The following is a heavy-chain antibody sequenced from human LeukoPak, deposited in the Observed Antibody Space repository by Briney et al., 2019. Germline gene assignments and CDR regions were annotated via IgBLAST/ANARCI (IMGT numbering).Heavy chain of an antibody. V-gene: IGHV3-23*01. CDR3: IVLAVTGTFGFDY. J-gene: IGHJ4*02. CDR1: GFTFSSYA. CDR2: ISGSGGST. D-gene: IGHD6-19*01. Sequence: GGSLRLSCAASGFTFSSYAMSWVRQAPGKGLEWVSGISGSGGSTYYADSVKGRFTISRDNSKHTLYLQMNSLRAEDTAVYYCIVLAVTGTFGFDYWGQGTLVTVSS.